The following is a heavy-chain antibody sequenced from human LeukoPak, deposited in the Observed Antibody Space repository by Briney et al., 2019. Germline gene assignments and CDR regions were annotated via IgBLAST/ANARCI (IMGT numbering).Heavy chain of an antibody. CDR1: GFTFTSYA. D-gene: IGHD3-10*02. CDR2: IYSGDST. V-gene: IGHV3-53*01. J-gene: IGHJ4*02. CDR3: ARDYYVTD. Sequence: PGGSLRLSCAASGFTFTSYAMSWVRQAPGKGLEWVSVIYSGDSTYYADSVKGRFTISRDNSKNTLYLQMNSLRAEDTAVYYCARDYYVTDWGQGTLVTVSS.